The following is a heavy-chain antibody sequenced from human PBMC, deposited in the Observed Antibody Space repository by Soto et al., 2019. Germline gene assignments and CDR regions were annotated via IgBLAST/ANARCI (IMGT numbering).Heavy chain of an antibody. Sequence: GGSLTLSCSASGFTFSNYAMSWVRQAPGKGLEWVSGIGDSGGSTYYADSVKGRFTISRDNSRNTLYLQMNSLRAEDTAVYYGAGGVVVVAAVKIYYYYMDVWGKGTTVTVSS. D-gene: IGHD2-15*01. CDR2: IGDSGGST. CDR3: AGGVVVVAAVKIYYYYMDV. CDR1: GFTFSNYA. J-gene: IGHJ6*03. V-gene: IGHV3-23*01.